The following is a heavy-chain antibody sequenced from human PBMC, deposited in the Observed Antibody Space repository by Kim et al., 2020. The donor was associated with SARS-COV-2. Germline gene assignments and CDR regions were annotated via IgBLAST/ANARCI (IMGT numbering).Heavy chain of an antibody. CDR2: IIPIFGTA. Sequence: SVKVSCKASGGTFSSYAISWVRQAPGQGLEWMGGIIPIFGTANYAQKFQGRVTITADESTSTAYMELSSLRSEDTAVYYCAREEVFTFGGDPYGMDVWGQGTTVTVSS. V-gene: IGHV1-69*13. J-gene: IGHJ6*02. CDR1: GGTFSSYA. CDR3: AREEVFTFGGDPYGMDV. D-gene: IGHD3-16*01.